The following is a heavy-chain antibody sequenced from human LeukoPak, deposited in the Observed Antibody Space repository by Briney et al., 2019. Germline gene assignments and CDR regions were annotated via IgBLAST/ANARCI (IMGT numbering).Heavy chain of an antibody. J-gene: IGHJ3*02. CDR3: ARDLGTTVTRSPAFDI. CDR2: IYYSGST. D-gene: IGHD4-17*01. CDR1: GGSISRNTYY. Sequence: SETLSLTCTVSGGSISRNTYYWGWIRQPPGKGLEWIGSIYYSGSTYDNPSLKSRVTISLDTSKNQFSLKLSSVTAADTAVYYCARDLGTTVTRSPAFDIWGQGTMVTVSS. V-gene: IGHV4-39*07.